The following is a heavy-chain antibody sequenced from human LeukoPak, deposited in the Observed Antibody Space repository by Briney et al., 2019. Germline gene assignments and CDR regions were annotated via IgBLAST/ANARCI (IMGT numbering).Heavy chain of an antibody. V-gene: IGHV3-23*01. CDR3: ARGGKRYFDC. CDR2: ISGSGGST. Sequence: GGSLRLSCAASGFTFSDYYMSWIRQAPGKGLEWVSAISGSGGSTYYADSVKGRFTISRDNSKNTLYLQMNSLRAEDTAVYYCARGGKRYFDCWGQGTLVTVSS. J-gene: IGHJ4*02. D-gene: IGHD4-23*01. CDR1: GFTFSDYY.